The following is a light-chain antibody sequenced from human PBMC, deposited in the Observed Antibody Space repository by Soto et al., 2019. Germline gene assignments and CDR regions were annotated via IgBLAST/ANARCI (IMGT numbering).Light chain of an antibody. CDR2: AAY. CDR1: QIISTY. CDR3: QQSYDMPWT. Sequence: DIQMTQSPSSLSASVGDTVTITCRASQIISTYLTWYQQKPGKAPKLLIYAAYNLQSGVPSRFSGSGSGTDFTLTISSLQPEDFAAFYCQQSYDMPWTFGQGTKVEIK. V-gene: IGKV1-39*01. J-gene: IGKJ1*01.